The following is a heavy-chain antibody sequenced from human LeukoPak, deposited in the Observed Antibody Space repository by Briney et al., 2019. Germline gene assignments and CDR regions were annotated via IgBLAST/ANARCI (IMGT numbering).Heavy chain of an antibody. J-gene: IGHJ6*04. D-gene: IGHD2/OR15-2a*01. CDR1: GFTLIRNY. CDR2: IYSGGST. V-gene: IGHV3-53*01. Sequence: PGGSLRLSCASSGFTLIRNYMSELRQPAARGREGVAVIYSGGSTYYADSVKGRFTIYRDNSKNTMYLQMNSLRAEDAAVYYCARGKNKYGMDVWGKGTTVTVSS. CDR3: ARGKNKYGMDV.